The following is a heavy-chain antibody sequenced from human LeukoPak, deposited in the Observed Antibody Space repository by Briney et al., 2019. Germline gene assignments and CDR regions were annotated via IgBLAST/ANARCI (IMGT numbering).Heavy chain of an antibody. Sequence: PGGSLRLSCAASGFTFSNYGMHWVRQAPGKGLEWVAVIWYDGSNKYYGDSVKGRFTISRDNSKNTLYLQMNSLRAEDTAVYYCARDPADYDYVWGSYRLDYWGQGILVTVSS. CDR3: ARDPADYDYVWGSYRLDY. D-gene: IGHD3-16*02. V-gene: IGHV3-33*01. CDR1: GFTFSNYG. CDR2: IWYDGSNK. J-gene: IGHJ4*02.